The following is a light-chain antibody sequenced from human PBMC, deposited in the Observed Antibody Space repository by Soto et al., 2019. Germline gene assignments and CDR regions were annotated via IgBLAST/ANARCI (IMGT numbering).Light chain of an antibody. CDR3: SSYTSSSTLV. J-gene: IGLJ2*01. CDR2: DVS. CDR1: SSDVGGHNY. Sequence: QSALTQPASVSGSPGQSITISCTGTSSDVGGHNYVSWYQQHSDKAPKLMIYDVSNRPSGVSNRFSGSKSDNTASLTISGLQAEDEADYYCSSYTSSSTLVFGGGTKLTVL. V-gene: IGLV2-14*03.